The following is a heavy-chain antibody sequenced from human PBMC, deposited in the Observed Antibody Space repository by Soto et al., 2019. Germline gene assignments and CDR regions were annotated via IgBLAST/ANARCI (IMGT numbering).Heavy chain of an antibody. Sequence: GESLKISCKGSGYSFTSYWLSWVRQMPGKGLEWMGRIDPSDSYTNYSPSFQGHVTISADKSISTAYLQWSSLKASDTAMYYCASPDRIAAAGTVEGYYYYYGMDVWGQGTTVTVS. V-gene: IGHV5-10-1*01. CDR1: GYSFTSYW. CDR3: ASPDRIAAAGTVEGYYYYYGMDV. J-gene: IGHJ6*02. D-gene: IGHD6-13*01. CDR2: IDPSDSYT.